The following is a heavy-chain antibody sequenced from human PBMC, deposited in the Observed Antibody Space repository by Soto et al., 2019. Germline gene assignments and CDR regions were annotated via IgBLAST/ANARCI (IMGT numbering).Heavy chain of an antibody. CDR2: INHSGST. CDR1: GGSFSGYY. D-gene: IGHD2-21*02. J-gene: IGHJ4*02. Sequence: SETLSLTCAVYGGSFSGYYWSWIRQPPGKGLEWIGEINHSGSTNYNPSLKSRVTISVDTSKNQFSLKLSSVTAADTAVYYCARGRTGVTAIPARPMTYYFDYWGQGTLVTVSS. V-gene: IGHV4-34*01. CDR3: ARGRTGVTAIPARPMTYYFDY.